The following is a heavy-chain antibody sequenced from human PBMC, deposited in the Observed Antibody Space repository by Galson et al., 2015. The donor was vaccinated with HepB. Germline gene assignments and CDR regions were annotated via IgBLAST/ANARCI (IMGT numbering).Heavy chain of an antibody. V-gene: IGHV6-1*01. CDR2: TYYRFKWYY. CDR3: ARNVYYDTSGYYYKQGWIDP. J-gene: IGHJ5*02. CDR1: GDSVSSNSAA. D-gene: IGHD3-22*01. Sequence: CAISGDSVSSNSAAWNWIRQSPSRGLEWLGRTYYRFKWYYDYAVSVKSRITINPDISKNQFSLQFNSVTPEDTAVYYCARNVYYDTSGYYYKQGWIDPWGQGTLVTVSS.